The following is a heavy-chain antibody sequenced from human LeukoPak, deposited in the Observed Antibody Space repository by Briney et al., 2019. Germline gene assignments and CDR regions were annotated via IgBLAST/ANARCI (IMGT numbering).Heavy chain of an antibody. D-gene: IGHD3-10*01. J-gene: IGHJ4*02. Sequence: PGGSLRLSCAASGFTFSSYAMSWVRQAPGKGLEWVSAISGSGGSTYYADSVKGRLTISRDNSKNTLYLQMNSLRAEDTAVYYCAKFHRYGSGTPFDYWGQGTLVTVSS. CDR2: ISGSGGST. CDR3: AKFHRYGSGTPFDY. V-gene: IGHV3-23*01. CDR1: GFTFSSYA.